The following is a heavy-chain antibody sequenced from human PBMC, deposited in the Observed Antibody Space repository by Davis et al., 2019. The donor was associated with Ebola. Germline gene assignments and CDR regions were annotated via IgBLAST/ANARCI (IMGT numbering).Heavy chain of an antibody. V-gene: IGHV3-64D*08. J-gene: IGHJ4*02. Sequence: GGSLRPSCPASGFTFSNSGMHWVRQAPGKGLEYVSAIIDNGHTTKYADSVKGRFTISRDNSKDTLYLHMTNLRPEDTGIYYCVKGWLVHDFWGRGTLVTVSA. CDR2: IIDNGHTT. CDR3: VKGWLVHDF. D-gene: IGHD6-6*01. CDR1: GFTFSNSG.